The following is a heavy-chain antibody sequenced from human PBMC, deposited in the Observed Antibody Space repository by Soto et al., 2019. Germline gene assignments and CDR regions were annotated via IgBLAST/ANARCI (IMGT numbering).Heavy chain of an antibody. CDR2: INPNSGGT. CDR1: GYTFTSYY. D-gene: IGHD5-18*01. V-gene: IGHV1-2*04. CDR3: ARDLSSYGYGDYYGMDV. Sequence: ASVKVSCKASGYTFTSYYMHWVRQAPGQGFEWMGWINPNSGGTNYAQKFQGWVTMTRDTSISTAYMELSRLRSDDTAVYYCARDLSSYGYGDYYGMDVWGQGTTVTVSS. J-gene: IGHJ6*02.